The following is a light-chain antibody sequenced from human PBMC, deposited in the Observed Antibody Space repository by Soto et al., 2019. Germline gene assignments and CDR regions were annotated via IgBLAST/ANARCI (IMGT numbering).Light chain of an antibody. CDR3: QQFQSYALT. V-gene: IGKV1-13*02. Sequence: AIQLTQSPSSLSASVGDRVTITCRASQGISSALAWYQHKPGRAPRLLIYDASSLQSGVPSRFSGSGSGTDFTLTISSLPPEDFATYYCQQFQSYALTFGGGTKLEIK. CDR2: DAS. CDR1: QGISSA. J-gene: IGKJ4*01.